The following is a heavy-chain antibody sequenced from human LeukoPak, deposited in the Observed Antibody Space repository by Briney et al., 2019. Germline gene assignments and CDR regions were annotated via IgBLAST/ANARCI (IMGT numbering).Heavy chain of an antibody. V-gene: IGHV3-30*02. Sequence: GGSLRLSCAASGFTFSSYWMSWVRQAPDKGLEWVAFIRYDGSNEYYPDSVKGRFTISRDNSKNTLYLQMNSLRAEDTAVYYCAKDLERPYFYFDYWGQGTLVTVSS. D-gene: IGHD1-1*01. CDR1: GFTFSSYW. CDR2: IRYDGSNE. J-gene: IGHJ4*02. CDR3: AKDLERPYFYFDY.